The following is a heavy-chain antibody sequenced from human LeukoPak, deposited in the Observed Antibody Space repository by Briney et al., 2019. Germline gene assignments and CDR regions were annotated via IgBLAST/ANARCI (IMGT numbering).Heavy chain of an antibody. CDR3: ITPLPYSAQ. D-gene: IGHD2-21*01. V-gene: IGHV3-15*07. J-gene: IGHJ4*02. CDR2: IKPKTDADTT. Sequence: GGSLRLSCAASGFTFSNAYMNWVRQAPGKGLEWVGRIKPKTDADTTEYAAPVRGRFSISRDDSKNMLYLQMNSLKTEDTAVYYCITPLPYSAQGGQGTLVTVSS. CDR1: GFTFSNAY.